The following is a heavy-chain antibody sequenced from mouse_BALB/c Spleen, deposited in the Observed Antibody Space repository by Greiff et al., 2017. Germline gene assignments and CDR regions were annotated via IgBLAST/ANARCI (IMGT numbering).Heavy chain of an antibody. CDR3: ARGRYLDY. D-gene: IGHD3-3*01. J-gene: IGHJ2*01. CDR2: ISYSGST. Sequence: EVQLVESGPGLVKPSQSLSLTCTVTGYSITSDYAWNWIRQFPGNKLEWMGYISYSGSTSYNPSLKSRISITRDTSKNQFFLQLNSVTTEDTATYYCARGRYLDYWGQGTTLTVSS. CDR1: GYSITSDYA. V-gene: IGHV3-2*02.